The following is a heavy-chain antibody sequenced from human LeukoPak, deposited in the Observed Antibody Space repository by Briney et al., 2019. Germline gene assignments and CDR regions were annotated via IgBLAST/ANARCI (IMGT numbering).Heavy chain of an antibody. D-gene: IGHD3-10*01. Sequence: QPGRSLRLFCAASGFTFSSYGMHCARHAPGKGLEWLAVIADDGSNKYYADSVKGRFTISRDNSKNTLYLQMNSLRAEDTAVYYCAKDLRKITMVRGVIVYYYYGMDVWGQGTTVTVS. V-gene: IGHV3-30*18. J-gene: IGHJ6*02. CDR1: GFTFSSYG. CDR2: IADDGSNK. CDR3: AKDLRKITMVRGVIVYYYYGMDV.